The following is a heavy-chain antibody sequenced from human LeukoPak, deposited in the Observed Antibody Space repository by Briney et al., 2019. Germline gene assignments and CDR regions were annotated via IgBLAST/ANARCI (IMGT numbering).Heavy chain of an antibody. CDR1: GFTFSSYA. Sequence: GGSLRLSCAVSGFTFSSYAMSWVRQAPGKGLEWVSGLSGSGDGIYYADSVKGRFTISRDNSKNTLYLQMNSLRAEDTAVYYCANGAPYYYYTMDVWGQGTTVTVSS. CDR2: LSGSGDGI. V-gene: IGHV3-23*01. D-gene: IGHD3-16*01. J-gene: IGHJ6*02. CDR3: ANGAPYYYYTMDV.